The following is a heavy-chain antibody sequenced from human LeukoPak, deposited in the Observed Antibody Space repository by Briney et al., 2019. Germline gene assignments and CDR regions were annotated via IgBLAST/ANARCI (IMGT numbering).Heavy chain of an antibody. CDR3: AKDKGSHEQNYAFDI. J-gene: IGHJ3*02. CDR2: ISGSGGST. Sequence: PGGSLRLSCAASGFTFSSYAMSWARQAPGKGLEWVSAISGSGGSTYYADSVKGRFTISRDNSKNTPYLQMNSLRAEDTAVYYCAKDKGSHEQNYAFDIWGQGTMVTVSS. D-gene: IGHD6-13*01. CDR1: GFTFSSYA. V-gene: IGHV3-23*01.